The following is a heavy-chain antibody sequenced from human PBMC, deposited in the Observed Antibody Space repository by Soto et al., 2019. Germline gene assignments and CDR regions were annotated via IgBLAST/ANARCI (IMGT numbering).Heavy chain of an antibody. CDR3: ARDTTVTF. V-gene: IGHV3-7*01. J-gene: IGHJ4*02. CDR1: GFTFSSNW. Sequence: EVQLVESGGDLVQPGGSLRLSCAASGFTFSSNWMSWVRQAPGKGLEWVANIKQDGSEKYYVDSVKGRFTISRDNARNSVYLQMNSLRAEDTAVYYCARDTTVTFWGQGNLGTVSS. D-gene: IGHD4-17*01. CDR2: IKQDGSEK.